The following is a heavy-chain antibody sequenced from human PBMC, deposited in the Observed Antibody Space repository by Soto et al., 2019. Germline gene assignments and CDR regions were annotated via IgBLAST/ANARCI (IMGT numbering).Heavy chain of an antibody. CDR2: IYYSGST. Sequence: SETRSRTWPVSGGSISSYYWSWIRQPPGKGLEWIGYIYYSGSTNYNPSLKSRVTISVDTSKNQFSLKLSSVTAADTAVYHCARGGGCSSTSCRRNWFDPWGQGTLVTVSS. CDR3: ARGGGCSSTSCRRNWFDP. J-gene: IGHJ5*02. D-gene: IGHD2-2*01. V-gene: IGHV4-59*01. CDR1: GGSISSYY.